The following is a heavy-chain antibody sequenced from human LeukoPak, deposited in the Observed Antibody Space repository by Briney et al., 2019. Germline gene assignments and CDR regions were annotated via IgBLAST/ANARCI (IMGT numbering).Heavy chain of an antibody. CDR2: IYYSGST. CDR1: GDSIRGFY. D-gene: IGHD2/OR15-2a*01. V-gene: IGHV4-59*08. J-gene: IGHJ3*02. Sequence: PSETLSLTCNVSGDSIRGFYWGWIRQPPGKGLEWIGYIYYSGSTNYNPSLKSRVTISLDTSKNQFSLKLSSVTAADTAVYYCARRQYLFIHDAFDIWGQGTMVTVS. CDR3: ARRQYLFIHDAFDI.